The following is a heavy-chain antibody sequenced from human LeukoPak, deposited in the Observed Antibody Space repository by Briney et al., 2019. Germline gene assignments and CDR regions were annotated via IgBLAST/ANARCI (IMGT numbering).Heavy chain of an antibody. D-gene: IGHD3-10*01. Sequence: GGSLKLSCTASGFTFSSYAMHWVRQAPGKGLEWVAVISYDGSNKYYADSVKGRFTISRDNSKNTLYLQMNSLRAEDTAVYYCARDEGPYGEFDYWGQGTLATVSS. J-gene: IGHJ4*02. CDR2: ISYDGSNK. CDR1: GFTFSSYA. CDR3: ARDEGPYGEFDY. V-gene: IGHV3-30-3*01.